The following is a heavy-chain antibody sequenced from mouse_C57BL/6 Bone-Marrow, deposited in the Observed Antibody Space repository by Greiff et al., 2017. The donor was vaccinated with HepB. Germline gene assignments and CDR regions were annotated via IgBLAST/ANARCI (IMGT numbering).Heavy chain of an antibody. Sequence: VQLVESGAELARPGASVKLSCKASGYTFTSYGISWVKQRTGQGLEWIGEIYPRSGNTYYNEKFKGKATLTADKSSSTAYMELRSLTSEDSAVYFCARYTTVAPFAYWGQGTLVTVSA. D-gene: IGHD1-1*01. CDR1: GYTFTSYG. J-gene: IGHJ3*01. CDR2: IYPRSGNT. CDR3: ARYTTVAPFAY. V-gene: IGHV1-81*01.